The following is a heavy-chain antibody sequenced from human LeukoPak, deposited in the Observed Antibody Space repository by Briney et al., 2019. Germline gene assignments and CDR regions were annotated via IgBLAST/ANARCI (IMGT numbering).Heavy chain of an antibody. CDR3: AKDVDPFGSGSYVEGFDY. D-gene: IGHD3-10*01. V-gene: IGHV3-30*18. CDR1: GFTFSSYG. CDR2: ISHDGTNQ. J-gene: IGHJ4*02. Sequence: GGSLRLSCAASGFTFSSYGMHWVRQAPGKGLEWVAVISHDGTNQYYADSVKGRFTISRDNSKNTLYVQMNSLRAEDTAVYYCAKDVDPFGSGSYVEGFDYWGQGTLVTVS.